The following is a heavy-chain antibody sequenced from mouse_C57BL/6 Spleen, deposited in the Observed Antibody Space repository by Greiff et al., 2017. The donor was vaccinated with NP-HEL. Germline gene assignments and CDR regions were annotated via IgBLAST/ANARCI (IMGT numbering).Heavy chain of an antibody. CDR1: GFTFSDYY. CDR3: ARDFGSYDFDY. D-gene: IGHD1-1*02. Sequence: EVQLVESEGGLVQPGSSMKLSCTASGFTFSDYYMAWVRQVPEKGLEWVANINYDGSSTYYLDSLKSRFIISRDNAKNILYLQMSSLKSEDTATYYCARDFGSYDFDYWGQGTTLTVSS. CDR2: INYDGSST. J-gene: IGHJ2*01. V-gene: IGHV5-16*01.